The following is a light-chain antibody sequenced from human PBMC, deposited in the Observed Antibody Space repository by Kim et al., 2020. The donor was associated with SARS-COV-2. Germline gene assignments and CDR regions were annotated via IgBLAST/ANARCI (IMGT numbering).Light chain of an antibody. CDR1: RSNTGNNY. CDR2: RYN. J-gene: IGLJ3*02. CDR3: AAWDDSLCGEV. V-gene: IGLV1-47*01. Sequence: GQSITMPCSGSRSNTGNNYVFWYQQLPATAPNLLLHRYNLRPSVVPDRFSGSKSGTSASLAISGLRSEDEADYYCAAWDDSLCGEVFGGGTQLTVL.